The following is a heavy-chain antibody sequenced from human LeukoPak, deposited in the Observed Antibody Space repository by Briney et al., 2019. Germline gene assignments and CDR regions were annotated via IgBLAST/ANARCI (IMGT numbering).Heavy chain of an antibody. CDR1: GGSISSYY. J-gene: IGHJ4*02. CDR3: AGHHPRNTVDF. Sequence: SETLSLTCTVSGGSISSYYWSWIRQPPGKGLEWIAYISDIGSSNYNPSLKSRVTISLDTSKNQFSLKLSSVTAADTAVYYCAGHHPRNTVDFWGQGTLVTVSS. V-gene: IGHV4-59*08. D-gene: IGHD2/OR15-2a*01. CDR2: ISDIGSS.